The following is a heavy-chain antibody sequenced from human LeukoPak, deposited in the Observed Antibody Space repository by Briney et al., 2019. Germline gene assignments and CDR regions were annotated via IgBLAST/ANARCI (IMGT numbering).Heavy chain of an antibody. Sequence: SETLSLTFTVSVDSISSGGYSSSWIRQHPGKGLEWIEYIYYNRSTYYHPSLKSRLTISVHTSKNQFSLKLSSVTAADTAVYYCARVAVKATSCYFDPWGQGTLVTVSS. CDR2: IYYNRST. CDR3: ARVAVKATSCYFDP. CDR1: VDSISSGGYS. J-gene: IGHJ5*02. V-gene: IGHV4-31*03. D-gene: IGHD2-2*01.